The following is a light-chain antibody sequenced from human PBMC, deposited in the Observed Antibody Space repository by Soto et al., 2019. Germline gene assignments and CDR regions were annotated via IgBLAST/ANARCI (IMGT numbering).Light chain of an antibody. CDR1: ISNVGDNA. J-gene: IGLJ1*01. CDR2: YND. CDR3: SLCTSSSTVV. V-gene: IGLV1-36*01. Sequence: QSVLTQPPSVSEAPRQTVTISCSGSISNVGDNAVNWYQVLPGKAPRLLIYYNDQLPSGVPDRFSGSKSGTSASLAISGLQAEDEDDYYCSLCTSSSTVVFGTGTKLTVL.